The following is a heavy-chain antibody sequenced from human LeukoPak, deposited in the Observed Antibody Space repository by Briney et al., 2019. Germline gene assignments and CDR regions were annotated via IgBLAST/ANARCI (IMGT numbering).Heavy chain of an antibody. V-gene: IGHV3-48*02. CDR3: ARLPYCSGGSCYSDYYYYMDV. CDR1: GFTFSSYS. Sequence: GGSLRLSCAASGFTFSSYSMTWVRQAPGKGLEWVSYISSSSSTIYYADSVKGRFTISRDNAKNSLYLQMNSLRDEDTAVYYCARLPYCSGGSCYSDYYYYMDVWGKGTTVTVSS. D-gene: IGHD2-15*01. CDR2: ISSSSSTI. J-gene: IGHJ6*03.